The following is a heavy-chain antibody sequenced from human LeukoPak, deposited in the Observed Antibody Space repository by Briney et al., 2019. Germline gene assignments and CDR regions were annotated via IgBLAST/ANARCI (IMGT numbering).Heavy chain of an antibody. J-gene: IGHJ4*02. CDR2: IDISGGST. CDR3: ANEVRPNDY. D-gene: IGHD1-1*01. Sequence: GRSLRLSCAASGFTFSSHAMCWVRQAPGKGLEWVASIDISGGSTYYADSVQGRFIISRDNSKNTLYLEMNSLRAEDTALYYCANEVRPNDYWGQGTLVTVSS. V-gene: IGHV3-23*01. CDR1: GFTFSSHA.